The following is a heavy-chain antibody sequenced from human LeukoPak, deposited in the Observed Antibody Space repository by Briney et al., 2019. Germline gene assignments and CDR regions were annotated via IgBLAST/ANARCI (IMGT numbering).Heavy chain of an antibody. V-gene: IGHV1-18*01. J-gene: IGHJ4*02. CDR1: GYTFTSYG. CDR3: ARDAITMVRGVVGY. CDR2: ISAYNGNT. D-gene: IGHD3-10*01. Sequence: ASVKVSCKASGYTFTSYGISWVRQAPGQGLEWMGWISAYNGNTNYAQKLQGRVTMTTDTSTSTAYMELRSLRSDDTAVYYCARDAITMVRGVVGYWGQGTLVTVSS.